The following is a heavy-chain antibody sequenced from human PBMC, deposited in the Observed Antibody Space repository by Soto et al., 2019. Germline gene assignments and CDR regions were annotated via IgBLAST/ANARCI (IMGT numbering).Heavy chain of an antibody. CDR3: VRDASGGSYLNYFDL. J-gene: IGHJ5*02. V-gene: IGHV3-48*02. D-gene: IGHD6-19*01. CDR1: GFTLSDHY. CDR2: VSSHSSTT. Sequence: GGSLRLSCAGSGFTLSDHYIDWVRQAPGKGLEWVSYVSSHSSTTYYADSVKGRSSISRDNAENALYLQMNSLRDEDTAVYYCVRDASGGSYLNYFDLWGQGTLVTVSS.